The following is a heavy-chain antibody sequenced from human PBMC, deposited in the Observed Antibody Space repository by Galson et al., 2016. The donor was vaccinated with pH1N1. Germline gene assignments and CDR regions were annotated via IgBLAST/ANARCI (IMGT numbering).Heavy chain of an antibody. Sequence: SVKVSCKASGYTFTAYYIHWVRQAPGQGLEWMGWINPDSGGTHFAQKFQGWVTMTRDKSIRTAYMELSRLKTDDTAVYYCARVDRGTSGVDYWGQGALVAVSS. CDR3: ARVDRGTSGVDY. V-gene: IGHV1-2*04. J-gene: IGHJ4*02. D-gene: IGHD1-26*01. CDR1: GYTFTAYY. CDR2: INPDSGGT.